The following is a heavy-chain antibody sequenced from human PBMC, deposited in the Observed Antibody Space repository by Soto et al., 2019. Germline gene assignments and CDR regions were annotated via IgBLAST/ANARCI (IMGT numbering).Heavy chain of an antibody. J-gene: IGHJ6*03. CDR1: GFTFSSYS. CDR2: ISSSSSYI. V-gene: IGHV3-21*01. D-gene: IGHD3-3*01. CDR3: ARKSGFDFWSSVSNYYYMDV. Sequence: EVQLVESGGGLVKPGGSLRLSCAASGFTFSSYSMNWVRQAPGKGLEWVSSISSSSSYIYYADSVKGRFTISRDNAKNSLYLQMNSLRAEDTAVYYCARKSGFDFWSSVSNYYYMDVWGKGTTVTVSS.